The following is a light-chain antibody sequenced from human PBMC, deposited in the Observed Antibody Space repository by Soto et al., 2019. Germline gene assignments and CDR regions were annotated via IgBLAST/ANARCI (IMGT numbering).Light chain of an antibody. J-gene: IGKJ2*01. CDR1: QRVLYSSNNKNY. V-gene: IGKV4-1*01. CDR2: WAS. CDR3: QMYYSNPPYT. Sequence: DIVMTQSPDSLAVSLGERATINCKSSQRVLYSSNNKNYLAWYQQKPGQPPKLLIYWASTRESGVPDRFSGKGSETDFTLTISSLQAEDVAVYYGQMYYSNPPYTSGQGTKLEIK.